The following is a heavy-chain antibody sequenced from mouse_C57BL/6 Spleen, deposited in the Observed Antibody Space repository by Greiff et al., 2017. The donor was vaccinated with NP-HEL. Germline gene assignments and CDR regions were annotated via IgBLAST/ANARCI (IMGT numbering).Heavy chain of an antibody. D-gene: IGHD1-1*01. CDR2: IDPSDSYT. CDR1: GYTFTSYW. CDR3: ARNYYGSSYWYFDV. J-gene: IGHJ1*03. Sequence: QVQLQQPGAELVMPGASVKLSCKASGYTFTSYWMPWVKQRPGQGLEWIGEIDPSDSYTNYNQKFKGKSTLTVDKSSSTAYMQLSSLTSEDSAVYYCARNYYGSSYWYFDVWGTGTTVTVSS. V-gene: IGHV1-69*01.